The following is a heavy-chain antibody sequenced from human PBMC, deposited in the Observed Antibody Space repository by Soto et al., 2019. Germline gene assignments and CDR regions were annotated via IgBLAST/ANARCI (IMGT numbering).Heavy chain of an antibody. D-gene: IGHD6-19*01. J-gene: IGHJ4*02. CDR2: IYPGDSDT. CDR1: GYSFTSYW. V-gene: IGHV5-51*01. CDR3: ARSSRAVAGGLDY. Sequence: PGESLKISCKGSGYSFTSYWIGWVRQMPGKGLEWMGIIYPGDSDTRYSPSFQGQVTISADKSISTAYLQWSSLRAGDTAVYYCARSSRAVAGGLDYWGQGTLVTVSS.